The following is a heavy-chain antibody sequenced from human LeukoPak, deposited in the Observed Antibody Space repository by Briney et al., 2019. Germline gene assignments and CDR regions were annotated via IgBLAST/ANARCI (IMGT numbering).Heavy chain of an antibody. D-gene: IGHD3-22*01. CDR3: ARATSGYYFDF. CDR2: VSYSGST. Sequence: SETLSLTCTVSGGSIGSYYWNWIRQPPGKGLEWIGYVSYSGSTNYNPSLKSRVTMSVDKSMNQFSLKLSSVTAADTAVYFCARATSGYYFDFWDQGTLVTVSS. V-gene: IGHV4-59*01. J-gene: IGHJ4*02. CDR1: GGSIGSYY.